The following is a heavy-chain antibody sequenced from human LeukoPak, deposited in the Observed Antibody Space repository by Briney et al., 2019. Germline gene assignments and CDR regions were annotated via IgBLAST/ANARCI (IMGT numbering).Heavy chain of an antibody. CDR3: ARVRILRFLEWSPSRSFDI. J-gene: IGHJ3*02. CDR1: GYTFTGYY. Sequence: ASVKVSCKASGYTFTGYYMHWVRQAPGQGLEWMGWINPNSGGTNYAQKFQGRVNMTRDTSISTAYMELSRLRSDDTAVYYCARVRILRFLEWSPSRSFDIWGQGTMVTVSS. D-gene: IGHD3-3*01. V-gene: IGHV1-2*02. CDR2: INPNSGGT.